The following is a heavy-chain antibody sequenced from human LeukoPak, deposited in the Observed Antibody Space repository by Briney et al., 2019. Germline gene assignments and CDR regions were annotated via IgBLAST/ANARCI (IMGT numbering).Heavy chain of an antibody. CDR2: IYYSGST. V-gene: IGHV4-39*07. J-gene: IGHJ5*02. CDR1: GGSISSSSYY. CDR3: ARRITMVRGFYNWFDP. Sequence: SETLSLTCTVSGGSISSSSYYWGWIRQPPGKGLEWIGSIYYSGSTYYNPSLKSRVTISVDTSKNQFSLKLSSVTAADTAVYYCARRITMVRGFYNWFDPWGQGTLVTVSS. D-gene: IGHD3-10*01.